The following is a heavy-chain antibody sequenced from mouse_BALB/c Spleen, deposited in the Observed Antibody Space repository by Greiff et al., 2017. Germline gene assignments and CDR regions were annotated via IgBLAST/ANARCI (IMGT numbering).Heavy chain of an antibody. CDR2: ISDGGSYT. CDR1: GFTFSDYY. D-gene: IGHD1-1*01. J-gene: IGHJ4*01. CDR3: ARGTTVGGYAMDY. Sequence: EVMLVESGGGLVKPGGSLKLSCAASGFTFSDYYMYWVRQTPEKRLEWVATISDGGSYTYYPDSVKGRFTISRDNAKNNLYLQMSSLKSEDTAMYYCARGTTVGGYAMDYWGQGTSVTVSS. V-gene: IGHV5-4*02.